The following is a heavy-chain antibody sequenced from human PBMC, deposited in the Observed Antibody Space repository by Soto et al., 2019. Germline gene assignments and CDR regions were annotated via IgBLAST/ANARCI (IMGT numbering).Heavy chain of an antibody. D-gene: IGHD5-12*01. CDR3: TTDSPGMGRWLPRTYYGMDV. CDR2: IKSKTDGGTT. J-gene: IGHJ6*02. Sequence: EVQLVESGGGLVKPGGSLRLSCAASGFTFSNAWMSWVRQAPGKGLEWVGRIKSKTDGGTTDYAAPVKGRFTISRDDSKNTLYLQMNSLKTEDTAVYYCTTDSPGMGRWLPRTYYGMDVWGQGTTVTVSS. CDR1: GFTFSNAW. V-gene: IGHV3-15*01.